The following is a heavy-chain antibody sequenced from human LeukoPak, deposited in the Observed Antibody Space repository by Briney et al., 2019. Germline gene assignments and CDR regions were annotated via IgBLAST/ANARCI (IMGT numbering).Heavy chain of an antibody. CDR1: GFTFSSYW. CDR3: VRDMDF. CDR2: INQDGHEK. V-gene: IGHV3-7*05. J-gene: IGHJ6*02. Sequence: TGGSLRLSCVTSGFTFSSYWVTWVRQAPGKGLEWVANINQDGHEKNYVDSVKGRFTISRDNPKNSLYLQMNSLRAEDTAVYFCVRDMDFWAQGTTVTVSS.